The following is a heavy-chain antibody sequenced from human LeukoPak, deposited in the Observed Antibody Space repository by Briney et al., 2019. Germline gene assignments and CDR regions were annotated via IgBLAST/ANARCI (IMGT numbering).Heavy chain of an antibody. CDR1: GYSFTSYW. J-gene: IGHJ3*02. Sequence: GASLKISCKGSGYSFTSYWIGWVRQMPGKGLEWMGIIYPGDSDTRYSPSFQGQVTISADKSISTAYLQWSSLKASDTAMYYCARQYCGGDCYHDAFDIWGQGTMVTVSS. D-gene: IGHD2-21*02. V-gene: IGHV5-51*01. CDR2: IYPGDSDT. CDR3: ARQYCGGDCYHDAFDI.